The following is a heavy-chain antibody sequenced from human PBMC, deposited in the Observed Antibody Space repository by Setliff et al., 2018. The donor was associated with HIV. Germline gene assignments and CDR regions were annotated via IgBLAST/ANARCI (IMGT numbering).Heavy chain of an antibody. J-gene: IGHJ6*03. Sequence: PSETLSLTCAVYGGSFSGYYWSWIRQPPGKGLEWIGYIYRTGSTKYNPSLKSRVTISVDTSKNQFSLKLSSVTAADTAVYYCATTTIFEVPRYYYYYMDVWGKGTTVTVSS. CDR2: IYRTGST. D-gene: IGHD3-3*01. V-gene: IGHV4-59*08. CDR1: GGSFSGYY. CDR3: ATTTIFEVPRYYYYYMDV.